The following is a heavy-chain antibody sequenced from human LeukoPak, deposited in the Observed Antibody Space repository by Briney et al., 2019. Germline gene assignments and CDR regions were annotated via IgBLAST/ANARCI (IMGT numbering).Heavy chain of an antibody. J-gene: IGHJ4*02. CDR1: RGSISSGSYY. Sequence: SQTLSLTCTVSRGSISSGSYYWSWIRQPAGKGLEWIGRIYTSGSTNYNPSLKSRVTISVDTSKNQFSLKLSSVTAADTAVYYCARDFWNWGQGTLVTVSS. D-gene: IGHD3-3*01. V-gene: IGHV4-61*02. CDR3: ARDFWN. CDR2: IYTSGST.